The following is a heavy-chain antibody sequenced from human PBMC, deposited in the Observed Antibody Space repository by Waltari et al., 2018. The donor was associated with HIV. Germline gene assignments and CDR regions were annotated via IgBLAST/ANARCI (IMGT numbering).Heavy chain of an antibody. Sequence: QVQLVESGGGVVQPGRSLRLSCAASGFTFSSYAMHWVRQAPGKGLEWVAVISYDGSNKYYADSVKGRFTISRDNSKNTLYLQMNSLRAEDTAVYYCARDNRAERAFDIWGQGTMVTVSS. CDR1: GFTFSSYA. CDR3: ARDNRAERAFDI. J-gene: IGHJ3*02. CDR2: ISYDGSNK. V-gene: IGHV3-30*04.